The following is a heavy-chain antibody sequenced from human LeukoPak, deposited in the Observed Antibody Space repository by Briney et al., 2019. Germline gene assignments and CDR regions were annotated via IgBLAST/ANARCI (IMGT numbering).Heavy chain of an antibody. J-gene: IGHJ4*02. D-gene: IGHD3-22*01. Sequence: PSETLSLTCAVYGGSFSGYHWSWIRQPPGKGLEWIGEIDRYGSTNYIPSLKSRVTISLDTSKNQFSLKLSSMTAADTAVYYCARVSITMIVVVMDYWGQGTLVTVSS. CDR1: GGSFSGYH. CDR3: ARVSITMIVVVMDY. CDR2: IDRYGST. V-gene: IGHV4-34*01.